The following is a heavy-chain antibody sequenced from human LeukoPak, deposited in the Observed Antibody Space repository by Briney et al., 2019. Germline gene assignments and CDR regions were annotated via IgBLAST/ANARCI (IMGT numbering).Heavy chain of an antibody. CDR2: LSGDGSST. CDR3: ARASTTVPNLLDN. V-gene: IGHV3-74*03. D-gene: IGHD4-17*01. Sequence: GGSLRHSCVASGFTFSTYWMHWVRQAPGKGLLWVSRLSGDGSSTAYADSLKGRFTISRDNAKHTLYLQMNSLRAEDTAVYFCARASTTVPNLLDNWGQGTLVTVSS. CDR1: GFTFSTYW. J-gene: IGHJ4*02.